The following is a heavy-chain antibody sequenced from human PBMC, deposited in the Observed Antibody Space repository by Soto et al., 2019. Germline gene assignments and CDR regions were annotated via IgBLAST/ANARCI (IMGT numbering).Heavy chain of an antibody. V-gene: IGHV2-5*02. CDR3: AHKGGGDYIIDY. J-gene: IGHJ4*02. Sequence: QITLKESGPTLVKPTQTLTLTCTFSGFSLSTSGVGVGWIRQPPGKALEWLAVTYWDDSKHYSPSLKSRLTITKDTSKNQVVLTMTNLDPVDTATYYCAHKGGGDYIIDYWGQGTLVTVSS. D-gene: IGHD4-17*01. CDR1: GFSLSTSGVG. CDR2: TYWDDSK.